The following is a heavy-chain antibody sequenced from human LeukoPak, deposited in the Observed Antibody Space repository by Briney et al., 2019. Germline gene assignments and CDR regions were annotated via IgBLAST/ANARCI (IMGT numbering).Heavy chain of an antibody. CDR3: ARVSGYDWESFYDY. CDR2: IYYSGST. V-gene: IGHV4-59*01. Sequence: AETLTLTCAVSGGSISSYYWSWLRQAPGKGLEWVAYIYYSGSTIYNPSFKRRVTITKDKSKNKFSLMLRSIPAADTAVYYCARVSGYDWESFYDYWGQGTLVTVSS. J-gene: IGHJ4*02. CDR1: GGSISSYY. D-gene: IGHD5-12*01.